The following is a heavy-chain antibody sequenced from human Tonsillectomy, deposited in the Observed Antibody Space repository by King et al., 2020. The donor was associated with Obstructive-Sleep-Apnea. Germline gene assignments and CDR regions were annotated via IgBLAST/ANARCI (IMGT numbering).Heavy chain of an antibody. CDR2: ISYDGSNK. Sequence: VQLVESGGGVVQPGRSLRLSCAVSGFTFRSYAMHWVRQAPGKGLEWVAVISYDGSNKYYADSVKGRFTISRDNSKNTLYLQMNSLRAEDTAVYYCASYGDTAMVIHRAEDYWGQGTLVTVSS. D-gene: IGHD5-18*01. CDR3: ASYGDTAMVIHRAEDY. CDR1: GFTFRSYA. V-gene: IGHV3-30*04. J-gene: IGHJ4*02.